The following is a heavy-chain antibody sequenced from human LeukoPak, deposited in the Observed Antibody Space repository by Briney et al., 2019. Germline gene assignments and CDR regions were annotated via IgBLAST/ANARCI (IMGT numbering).Heavy chain of an antibody. Sequence: PSETLSLTCTVSGAPISRYYWNWIRKPPGTGLEWIGDMSHSGSTNCNPSHKSRVTISVDTSKNQFSLRLNSVTAADTAVYYCARGGYSYKDWGQGTLVTVSS. V-gene: IGHV4-34*01. J-gene: IGHJ4*02. D-gene: IGHD5-18*01. CDR2: MSHSGST. CDR3: ARGGYSYKD. CDR1: GAPISRYY.